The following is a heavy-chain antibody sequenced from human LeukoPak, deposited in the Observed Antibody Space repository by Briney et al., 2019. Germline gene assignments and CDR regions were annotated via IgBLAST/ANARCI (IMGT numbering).Heavy chain of an antibody. D-gene: IGHD2-15*01. Sequence: PSETLSLTCTVSGGSISSYYWSWIRQPAGKGLEWIGRIYTSGSTNYNPSLKSRVTMSVDTSKNQFSLKLSSVTAADTAVYYCARDLACSGGSCYSGWFDPWGQGTLVTVSS. CDR2: IYTSGST. CDR3: ARDLACSGGSCYSGWFDP. V-gene: IGHV4-4*07. CDR1: GGSISSYY. J-gene: IGHJ5*02.